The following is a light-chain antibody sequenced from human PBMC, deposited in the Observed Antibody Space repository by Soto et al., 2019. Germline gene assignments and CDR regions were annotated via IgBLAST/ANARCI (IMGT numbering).Light chain of an antibody. CDR1: QSISSW. CDR3: QQYNSYPWT. CDR2: DAS. Sequence: DIQLTQSPSFLSSSVGDRVTITCRASQSISSWLAWYQQKPGKAPKLLIYDASSLESGVPSRFRGSGSGTEFTLTISSLKPDDFETYYCQQYNSYPWTFGQGTKVDIK. V-gene: IGKV1-5*01. J-gene: IGKJ1*01.